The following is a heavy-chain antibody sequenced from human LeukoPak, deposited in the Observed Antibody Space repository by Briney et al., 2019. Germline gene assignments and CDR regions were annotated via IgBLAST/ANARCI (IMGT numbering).Heavy chain of an antibody. J-gene: IGHJ4*02. CDR3: ARHRDYYDSSGYYQGAFDY. V-gene: IGHV1-69*05. D-gene: IGHD3-22*01. Sequence: LVKVSCKASGGTFSSYAISWVRQAPGRGLEWMGGIIPIFGTANYAQKFQGRVTITTDESTSTAYMELSSLRSEDTAVYYCARHRDYYDSSGYYQGAFDYWGQGTLVTVSS. CDR1: GGTFSSYA. CDR2: IIPIFGTA.